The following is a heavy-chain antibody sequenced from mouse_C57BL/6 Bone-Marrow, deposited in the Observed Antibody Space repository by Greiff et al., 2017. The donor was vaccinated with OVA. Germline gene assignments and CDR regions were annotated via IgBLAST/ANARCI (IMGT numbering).Heavy chain of an antibody. CDR3: AREGYGYDWYFDV. CDR2: INPNNGGT. D-gene: IGHD2-2*01. CDR1: GYTFTDYN. J-gene: IGHJ1*03. Sequence: EVKLMESGPELVKPGASVKIPCKASGYTFTDYNMDWVKQSHGKSLEWIGDINPNNGGTIYNQKFKGKPTLTVDKSSSTAYMELRSLTSEDTAVYYCAREGYGYDWYFDVWGTGTTVTVSS. V-gene: IGHV1-18*01.